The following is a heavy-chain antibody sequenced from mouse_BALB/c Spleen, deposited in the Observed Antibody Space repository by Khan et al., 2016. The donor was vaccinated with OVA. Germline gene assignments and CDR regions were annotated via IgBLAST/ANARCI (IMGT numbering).Heavy chain of an antibody. CDR1: GYTFTSYT. D-gene: IGHD2-14*01. V-gene: IGHV1-4*01. CDR3: VRDWADYRGDGWFAY. Sequence: QVQLQQSGAELARPGASVKMSCKASGYTFTSYTIHWIKLRPGQGLEWIGYINPSNGYTNYNQKFKDKATLTADKSSTTAYMQLSSLTSADSAVXNCVRDWADYRGDGWFAYWGQGTLVTVSA. CDR2: INPSNGYT. J-gene: IGHJ3*01.